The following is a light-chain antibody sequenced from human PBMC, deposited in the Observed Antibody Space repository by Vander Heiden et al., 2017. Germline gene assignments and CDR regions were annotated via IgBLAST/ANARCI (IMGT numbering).Light chain of an antibody. CDR1: QSISSY. CDR2: SAS. V-gene: IGKV1-39*01. Sequence: DIQMTQSPSSLSASVGDRVTITCRASQSISSYLNWYQPKPGKAPKLLIYSASSWQSGVPSRFSGSGSGTDFTLTISSLQPEDFATYYCQQTDSTLSITFGQGTLLEIK. CDR3: QQTDSTLSIT. J-gene: IGKJ5*01.